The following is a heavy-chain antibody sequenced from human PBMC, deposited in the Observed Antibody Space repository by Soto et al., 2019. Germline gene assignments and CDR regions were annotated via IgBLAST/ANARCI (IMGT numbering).Heavy chain of an antibody. V-gene: IGHV4-31*03. CDR2: IYYSGST. Sequence: SETLSLTCTVSGGSISSGGYYWSWIRQHPGKGLEWIGYIYYSGSTYYNPSLKSRVTISVDTSKNQFSLKLSSVTAADTAVYYCARGLQDTAMPFDYWGQGTLVTVSS. CDR1: GGSISSGGYY. J-gene: IGHJ4*02. D-gene: IGHD5-18*01. CDR3: ARGLQDTAMPFDY.